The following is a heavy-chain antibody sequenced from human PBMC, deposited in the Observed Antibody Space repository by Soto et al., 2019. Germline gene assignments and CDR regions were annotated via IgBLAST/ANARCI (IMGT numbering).Heavy chain of an antibody. J-gene: IGHJ6*03. V-gene: IGHV1-18*01. CDR1: GYTFTSYG. CDR2: ISAYNGNT. D-gene: IGHD3-16*01. CDR3: ARAEDLGGAPYYYYYMDV. Sequence: GASVKVSCKASGYTFTSYGISCVRQAPGQGLEWMGWISAYNGNTNYAQKLQGRVTMTADTSTSTAYMELRSLRSDDTAVYYCARAEDLGGAPYYYYYMDVWGKGTTVTVSS.